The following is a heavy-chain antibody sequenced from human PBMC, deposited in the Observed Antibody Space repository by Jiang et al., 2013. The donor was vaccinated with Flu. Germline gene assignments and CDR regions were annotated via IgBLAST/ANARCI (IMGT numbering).Heavy chain of an antibody. CDR3: ARLTVARRGNLFFDY. J-gene: IGHJ4*02. Sequence: TISVDTSKNQFSLKLSSVTAADTAVYYCARLTVARRGNLFFDYWGQGTLVTVSS. V-gene: IGHV4-61*07. D-gene: IGHD6-19*01.